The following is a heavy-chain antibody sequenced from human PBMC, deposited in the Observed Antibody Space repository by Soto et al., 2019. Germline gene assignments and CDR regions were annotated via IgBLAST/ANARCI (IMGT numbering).Heavy chain of an antibody. CDR1: GYTFTSYA. Sequence: ASVKVSCKASGYTFTSYAMHWVRQAPGQRLEWMGWINAGNGNTKYSQKFQGRVTITRDTSASTAYMELSSLRSEDTAVYYCARGLIAAAAHHFDYWGQGTLVTVSS. CDR3: ARGLIAAAAHHFDY. D-gene: IGHD6-13*01. J-gene: IGHJ4*02. CDR2: INAGNGNT. V-gene: IGHV1-3*01.